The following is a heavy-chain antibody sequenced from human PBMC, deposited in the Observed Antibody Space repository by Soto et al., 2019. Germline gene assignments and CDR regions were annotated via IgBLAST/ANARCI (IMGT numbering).Heavy chain of an antibody. V-gene: IGHV4-34*01. CDR2: INHSGST. D-gene: IGHD2-15*01. CDR1: GGSFSGYY. Sequence: QVQLQQWGAGLLKPSETLSLTCAVYGGSFSGYYWSWIRQPPGKGMEWIGEINHSGSTNYNPSLKSRVTISVDTSKNQFSLKLSSVTAADTAVYYCAIGAKWVAAPAHPNWFDPWGQGTLVTVSS. CDR3: AIGAKWVAAPAHPNWFDP. J-gene: IGHJ5*02.